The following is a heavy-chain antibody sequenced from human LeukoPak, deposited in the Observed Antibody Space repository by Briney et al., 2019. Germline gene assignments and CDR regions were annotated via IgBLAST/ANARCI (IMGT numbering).Heavy chain of an antibody. CDR1: GFTFSSYG. Sequence: GGSLRLSCAASGFTFSSYGMHWVCQAPGKGLEWVAVISYDGSNKYYADSVKGRFTISRDNSKNTLYLQMNSLRAEDTAVYYCARCSTSCPYGMDVWGQGTTVTVSS. V-gene: IGHV3-30*03. CDR3: ARCSTSCPYGMDV. CDR2: ISYDGSNK. D-gene: IGHD2-2*01. J-gene: IGHJ6*02.